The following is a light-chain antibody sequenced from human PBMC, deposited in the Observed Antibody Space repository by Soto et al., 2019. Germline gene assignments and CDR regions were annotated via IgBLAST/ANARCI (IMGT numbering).Light chain of an antibody. CDR2: GAS. Sequence: VMTQSPATLSAPSRESVTLSRRASQLFSSYLAWYQLRPGQAPRLLIYGASTRATGIPPRFSGSASGTEFTLTISSLQSEDFGVYYCQQYNNWPRTFGQGTRLEIK. V-gene: IGKV3-15*01. CDR3: QQYNNWPRT. CDR1: QLFSSY. J-gene: IGKJ5*01.